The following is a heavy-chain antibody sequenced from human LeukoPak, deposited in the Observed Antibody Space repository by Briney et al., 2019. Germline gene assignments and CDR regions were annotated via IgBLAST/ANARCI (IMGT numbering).Heavy chain of an antibody. CDR1: GFTFDDYA. CDR3: AKSGIAVPYGSPYYYYGMDV. CDR2: ISWNSGSI. D-gene: IGHD6-19*01. J-gene: IGHJ6*02. Sequence: PGGSLRLSCAASGFTFDDYAMHWVRQAPGKGLEWVSGISWNSGSIGYADSVKGRFTISRDNAKNSLYLQMNSLRAEDTALYYCAKSGIAVPYGSPYYYYGMDVWGQGTTVTVSS. V-gene: IGHV3-9*01.